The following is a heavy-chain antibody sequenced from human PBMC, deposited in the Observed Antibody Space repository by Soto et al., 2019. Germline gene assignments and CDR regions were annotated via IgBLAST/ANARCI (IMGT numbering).Heavy chain of an antibody. Sequence: QVQLVQSGAEVKKPGSSVKVSCEASGGTFSGHAISWVRQAPGQGPEWMGGLIPLFGTTQHALNFQDRLTITADKSTRTAYMELISLRFEDTAIYYCLRVSNWGYRFDSWGQGTLVTVTS. V-gene: IGHV1-69*06. D-gene: IGHD7-27*01. J-gene: IGHJ4*02. CDR3: LRVSNWGYRFDS. CDR1: GGTFSGHA. CDR2: LIPLFGTT.